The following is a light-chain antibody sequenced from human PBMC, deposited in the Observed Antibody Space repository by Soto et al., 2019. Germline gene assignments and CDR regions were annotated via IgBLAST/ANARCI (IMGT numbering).Light chain of an antibody. CDR1: SSNIGAHYD. CDR3: QSYDSSLSGLWV. Sequence: QAVVTQPPSVSGAPGQRVTISCTGSSSNIGAHYDVHWYQQLPGTAPKLLIYGNSNRPSGVPDRFSGSKSGTSASLAITGLQAEDEADYYCQSYDSSLSGLWVFGGGTKLTVL. CDR2: GNS. V-gene: IGLV1-40*01. J-gene: IGLJ3*02.